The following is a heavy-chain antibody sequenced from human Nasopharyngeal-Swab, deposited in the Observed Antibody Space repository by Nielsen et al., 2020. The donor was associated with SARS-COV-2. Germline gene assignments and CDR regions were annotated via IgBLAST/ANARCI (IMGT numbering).Heavy chain of an antibody. CDR2: IGTAGDT. CDR1: GFTFNSYD. J-gene: IGHJ3*02. D-gene: IGHD3-10*01. Sequence: GGSLRLSCAASGFTFNSYDMHWVRQATGKGLEWVSAIGTAGDTYYPGSVKGRFTISRENAKNSLYLQMNSLRAGDTAVYYCARANLGYYYGSGSYAFDIWGQGTMVTVSS. CDR3: ARANLGYYYGSGSYAFDI. V-gene: IGHV3-13*01.